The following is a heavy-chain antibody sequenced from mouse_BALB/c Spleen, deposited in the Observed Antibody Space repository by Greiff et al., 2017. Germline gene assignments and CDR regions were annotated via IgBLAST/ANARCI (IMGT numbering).Heavy chain of an antibody. V-gene: IGHV3-2*02. CDR3: AREDDYDGRVAWFAY. CDR2: ISYSGST. Sequence: EVMLVESGPGLVKPSQSLSLTCTVTGYSITSDYAWNWIRQFPGNKLEWMGYISYSGSTSYNPSLKSRISITRDTSKNQFFLQLNSVTTEDTATYYCAREDDYDGRVAWFAYWGQGTLVTVSA. CDR1: GYSITSDYA. J-gene: IGHJ3*01. D-gene: IGHD2-4*01.